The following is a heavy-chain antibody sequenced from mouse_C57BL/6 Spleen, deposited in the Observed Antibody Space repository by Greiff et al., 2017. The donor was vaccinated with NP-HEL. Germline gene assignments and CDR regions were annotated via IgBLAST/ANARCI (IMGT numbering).Heavy chain of an antibody. CDR1: GFSFNTYA. J-gene: IGHJ2*01. CDR2: IRSKSNNYAT. CDR3: VRQGIYYYGSSYQYYFDY. D-gene: IGHD1-1*01. Sequence: EVQRVESGGGLVQPKGSLKLSCAASGFSFNTYAMNWVRQAPGKGLEWVARIRSKSNNYATYYADSVKDRFTISRDDSESMLYLQMNNLKTEDTAMYYCVRQGIYYYGSSYQYYFDYWGQGTTLTVSS. V-gene: IGHV10-1*01.